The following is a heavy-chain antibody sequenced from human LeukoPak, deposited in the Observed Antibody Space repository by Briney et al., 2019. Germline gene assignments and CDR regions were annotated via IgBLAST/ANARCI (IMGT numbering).Heavy chain of an antibody. CDR3: AKAAVVVDATLYPFDY. D-gene: IGHD2-15*01. CDR2: ISWNSGSI. Sequence: GGSLRLSCAASGFTFDDYAMHWVRQAPGKGLEWVSGISWNSGSIGYADSVKGRFTISRDNSKNTLYLQMNSLRAEDTAVYYCAKAAVVVDATLYPFDYWGQGTLVTVSS. J-gene: IGHJ4*02. V-gene: IGHV3-9*01. CDR1: GFTFDDYA.